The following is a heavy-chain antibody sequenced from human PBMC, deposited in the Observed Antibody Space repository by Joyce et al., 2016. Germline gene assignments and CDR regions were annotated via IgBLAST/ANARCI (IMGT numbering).Heavy chain of an antibody. CDR1: GFPFSRYA. Sequence: QVQLVESGGGVVQPGRSLRLSCAASGFPFSRYAIHWVRQAPGKGREWVAIISYDGNIKIYTDSVRDRFTITRDNTENTVYLQMNSLGAEDTALYYCARDSSFFWGGYPDFWGQGTQVTVSS. J-gene: IGHJ4*02. CDR2: ISYDGNIK. V-gene: IGHV3-30*03. CDR3: ARDSSFFWGGYPDF. D-gene: IGHD3-3*01.